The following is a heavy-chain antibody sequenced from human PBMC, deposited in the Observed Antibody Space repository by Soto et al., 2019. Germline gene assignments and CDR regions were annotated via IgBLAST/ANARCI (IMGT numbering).Heavy chain of an antibody. CDR2: INPSGGST. CDR3: ARGSTRITMIVVVRQFDY. CDR1: GYTLTSYY. D-gene: IGHD3-22*01. Sequence: ASVKVSCKASGYTLTSYYMHWVRQAPGQGLEWMGIINPSGGSTSYAQKFQGRVTMTRDTSTSTVYMELSSLRSEDTAVYYCARGSTRITMIVVVRQFDYWGQGTLVTVS. J-gene: IGHJ4*02. V-gene: IGHV1-46*01.